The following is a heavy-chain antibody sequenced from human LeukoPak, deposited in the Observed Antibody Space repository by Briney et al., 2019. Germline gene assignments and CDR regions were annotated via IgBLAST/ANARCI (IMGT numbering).Heavy chain of an antibody. V-gene: IGHV3-30*03. J-gene: IGHJ4*02. CDR1: GFTFSSYG. Sequence: GGSLRLSCAASGFTFSSYGMHWVRQAPGKGLEWVAVISYDGSNKYYADSVKGRFTISRDNAKNSLYLQMNSLRAEDTAVYYCARGSAVTANNFDFWGQGTLVTVSS. CDR2: ISYDGSNK. CDR3: ARGSAVTANNFDF. D-gene: IGHD4-11*01.